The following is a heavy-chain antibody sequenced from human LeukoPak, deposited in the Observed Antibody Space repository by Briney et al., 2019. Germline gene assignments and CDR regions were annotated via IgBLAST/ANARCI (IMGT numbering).Heavy chain of an antibody. CDR2: IYYSGST. D-gene: IGHD3-22*01. CDR1: GGSISSGGYY. CDR3: ARAPTAHYYDSSGYYSPTYFDY. Sequence: PSQTLSLTCTVSGGSISSGGYYWSWIRQHPGKGLEWIWYIYYSGSTYYNPSLKSRVTISVDTSNNQFSLKLSSVTAADTAVYYCARAPTAHYYDSSGYYSPTYFDYWGQGTLVTVSS. J-gene: IGHJ4*02. V-gene: IGHV4-31*03.